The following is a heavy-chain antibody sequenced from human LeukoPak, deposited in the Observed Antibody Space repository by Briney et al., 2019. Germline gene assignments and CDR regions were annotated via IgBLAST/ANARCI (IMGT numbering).Heavy chain of an antibody. J-gene: IGHJ4*02. CDR3: VRHPERWLEPTEGFDY. CDR1: GYIFTSYW. V-gene: IGHV5-51*01. D-gene: IGHD5-24*01. CDR2: IYPGDGDT. Sequence: KDRESLKISCKGSGYIFTSYWIGWVRQMPGKGLEWMGIIYPGDGDTRYSPSLQGQVTISADKSTSTAYLQWSSLKASDTATYYCVRHPERWLEPTEGFDYWGQGTLVTVSS.